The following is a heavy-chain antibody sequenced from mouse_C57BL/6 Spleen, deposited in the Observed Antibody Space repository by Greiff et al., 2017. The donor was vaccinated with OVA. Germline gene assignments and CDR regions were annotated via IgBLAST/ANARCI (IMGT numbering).Heavy chain of an antibody. V-gene: IGHV1-69*01. J-gene: IGHJ2*01. CDR2: IDPSDSYT. Sequence: QVHLKQPGAELVMPGASVKLSCKASGYTFTSYWMHWVKQRPGQGLEWIGEIDPSDSYTNYNQKFKGKSTLTVDKSSSTAYMQLSSLTSEDSAGYYCARRTDGCTLDYWGQGTTLTVSS. CDR1: GYTFTSYW. D-gene: IGHD2-3*01. CDR3: ARRTDGCTLDY.